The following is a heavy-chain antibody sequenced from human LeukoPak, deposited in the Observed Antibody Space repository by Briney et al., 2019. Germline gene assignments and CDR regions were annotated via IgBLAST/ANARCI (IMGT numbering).Heavy chain of an antibody. CDR3: ARGGKWLQIDY. J-gene: IGHJ4*02. D-gene: IGHD5-24*01. CDR1: GGSISGDY. V-gene: IGHV4-59*01. Sequence: SETLSLTCTVSGGSISGDYWSWIRQPPGKGLEWIGYIYYSGTTNYNPSLKSRVTISVDTSKNQFSLKLTSVTAADTAVYYCARGGKWLQIDYWGRGTLVTVSS. CDR2: IYYSGTT.